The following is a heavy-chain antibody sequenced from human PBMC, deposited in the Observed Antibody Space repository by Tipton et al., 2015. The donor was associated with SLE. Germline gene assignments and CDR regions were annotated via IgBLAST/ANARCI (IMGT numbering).Heavy chain of an antibody. J-gene: IGHJ4*02. CDR3: ARRFYVDTAMVDY. D-gene: IGHD5-18*01. Sequence: TLSLTCTVSGGSISSSSYYWGWIRQPPGKGLEWIGSIYYSGSTYYNPSLKSRVTTSVDTSKNQFSLKLSSVTAADTAVYYCARRFYVDTAMVDYWGQGTLVTVSS. V-gene: IGHV4-39*01. CDR2: IYYSGST. CDR1: GGSISSSSYY.